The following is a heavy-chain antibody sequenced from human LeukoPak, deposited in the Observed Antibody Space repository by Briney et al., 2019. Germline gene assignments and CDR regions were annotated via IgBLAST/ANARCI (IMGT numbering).Heavy chain of an antibody. CDR3: ARGPGWQWLVRGFDY. CDR1: GGSFSVYY. CDR2: IKHSGST. V-gene: IGHV4-34*01. J-gene: IGHJ4*02. D-gene: IGHD6-19*01. Sequence: SETLSLTCAVYGGSFSVYYWSWIRQPPGKGLEWIGEIKHSGSTNYNPSLKRRVTISVDTSKNQFSLKLSSVTAADTAVYYCARGPGWQWLVRGFDYWGQGTLVTVSS.